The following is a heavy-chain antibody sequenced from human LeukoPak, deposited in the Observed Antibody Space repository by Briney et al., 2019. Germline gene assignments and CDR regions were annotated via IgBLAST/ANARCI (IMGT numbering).Heavy chain of an antibody. V-gene: IGHV3-74*01. CDR3: ARGLIEMATIGSPDHYYYYGMDV. D-gene: IGHD5-24*01. CDR1: GFTFSSYW. J-gene: IGHJ6*02. CDR2: INSDGSST. Sequence: GGSLRLSCAASGFTFSSYWMHWVRQAPGKGLVWVSRINSDGSSTSYADSVKGRFTISRDNAKNTLYLQMNSLRAEDTAVYYCARGLIEMATIGSPDHYYYYGMDVWGQGTTVTVSS.